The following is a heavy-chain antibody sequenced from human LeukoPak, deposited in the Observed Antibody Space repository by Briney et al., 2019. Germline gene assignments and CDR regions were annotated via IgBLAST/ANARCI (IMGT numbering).Heavy chain of an antibody. D-gene: IGHD6-6*01. CDR1: GYTFTGYY. CDR3: ASQGGWGSSSKFDY. J-gene: IGHJ4*02. Sequence: ASVKVSCKASGYTFTGYYMHWVRQAPGQGLEWMGWINPNSGGTNYAQKFQGRATMTRDTSISTAYMELSRLRSDDTAVYYCASQGGWGSSSKFDYWGQGTLVTVSS. V-gene: IGHV1-2*02. CDR2: INPNSGGT.